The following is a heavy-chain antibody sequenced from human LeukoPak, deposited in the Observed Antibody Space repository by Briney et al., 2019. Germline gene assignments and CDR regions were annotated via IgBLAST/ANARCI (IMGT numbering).Heavy chain of an antibody. CDR1: GGTFTSYA. V-gene: IGHV1-69*04. D-gene: IGHD2-21*02. CDR2: IIPILGIA. Sequence: ASVKVSCKASGGTFTSYAFSWVRQAPGQGLEWMGRIIPILGIANYAQKFQGRVTITADKSTSTAYMELSSLRSEDTAVYYCARDPPVVVTAQGYYYGMDVWGQGTTVTVSS. J-gene: IGHJ6*02. CDR3: ARDPPVVVTAQGYYYGMDV.